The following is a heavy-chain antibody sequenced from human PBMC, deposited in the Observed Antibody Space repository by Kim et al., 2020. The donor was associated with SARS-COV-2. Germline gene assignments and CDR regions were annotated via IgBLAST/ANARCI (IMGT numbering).Heavy chain of an antibody. CDR1: GFTFSSYS. CDR3: ARDPYGDYVESYFQH. D-gene: IGHD4-17*01. J-gene: IGHJ1*01. CDR2: ISSSSSYI. V-gene: IGHV3-21*01. Sequence: GGSLRLSCAASGFTFSSYSMNWVRQAPGKGLEWVSSISSSSSYIYYADSVKGRFTSPRDNAKNSLYGKMNSLRAEDTAVYYCARDPYGDYVESYFQHWGQGTLVTVSS.